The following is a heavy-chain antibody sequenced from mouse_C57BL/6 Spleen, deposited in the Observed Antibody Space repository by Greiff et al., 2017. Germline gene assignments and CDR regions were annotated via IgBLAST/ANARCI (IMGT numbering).Heavy chain of an antibody. CDR2: IDPEDGDT. D-gene: IGHD1-1*01. J-gene: IGHJ2*01. CDR3: TTRIATVVYFDY. Sequence: VQLKESGAELVRPGASVKLSCTASGFNIKDYYMHWVKQRPEQGLEWIGRIDPEDGDTEYAPKFQGKATMTADTSSNTANLQLSSLTSEDTAVYYCTTRIATVVYFDYWGQGTTLTVSA. V-gene: IGHV14-1*01. CDR1: GFNIKDYY.